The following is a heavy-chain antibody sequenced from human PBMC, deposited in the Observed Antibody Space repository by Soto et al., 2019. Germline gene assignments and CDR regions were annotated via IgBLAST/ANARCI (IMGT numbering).Heavy chain of an antibody. CDR3: ARESPYYDSSGYPFDY. J-gene: IGHJ4*02. D-gene: IGHD3-22*01. CDR2: INHSGST. Sequence: QVQLQQWGAGLLKPSETLSLTCAVYGGSFSGYYWSWIRQPPGKGLEWIGEINHSGSTNYNPSLKRRVTISVDTSKNQFSLKLSSVTAADTAVYYCARESPYYDSSGYPFDYWGQGTLVTVSS. CDR1: GGSFSGYY. V-gene: IGHV4-34*01.